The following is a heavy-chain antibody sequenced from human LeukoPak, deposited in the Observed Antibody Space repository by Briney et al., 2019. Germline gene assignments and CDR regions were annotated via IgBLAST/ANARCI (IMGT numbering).Heavy chain of an antibody. V-gene: IGHV3-7*01. CDR2: IKQDGSEK. Sequence: PGGSLRLSCAASGFTFSSYWMSWVRQAPGKGLELVANIKQDGSEKYYVDSVKGRFTISRDNAKNSLYLQMNSLRAEDTAVYYCARTETLWFGELFPDYWGQGTLVTVSS. CDR3: ARTETLWFGELFPDY. D-gene: IGHD3-10*01. J-gene: IGHJ4*02. CDR1: GFTFSSYW.